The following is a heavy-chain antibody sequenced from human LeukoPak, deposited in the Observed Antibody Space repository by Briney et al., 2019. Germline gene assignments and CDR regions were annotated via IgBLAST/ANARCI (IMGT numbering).Heavy chain of an antibody. CDR1: GFTFSSYW. CDR2: IKNDGSST. Sequence: QSGGSLRLSCAASGFTFSSYWMHWVRQAPGKGLVWVSRIKNDGSSTSYADSVKGRFTISRDNAKNSLYLQMNSLRAEDTAVYYCARGHSSSPNWFDPWGQGTLVTVSS. V-gene: IGHV3-74*01. D-gene: IGHD6-13*01. CDR3: ARGHSSSPNWFDP. J-gene: IGHJ5*02.